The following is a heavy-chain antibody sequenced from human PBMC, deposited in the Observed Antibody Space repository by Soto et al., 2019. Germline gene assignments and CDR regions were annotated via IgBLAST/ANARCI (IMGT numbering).Heavy chain of an antibody. Sequence: QVQLVESGGGVVQPGRSLRLSCAASGFIFSNSGMHWVRQAPGKGLEWVAVMWFDGSKKHYADSIKGRFTISRDTSNNTLYLPMNSLRAEDTAVYYCANASGDYVGINWFDPWGQGTLVTVSS. D-gene: IGHD4-17*01. J-gene: IGHJ5*02. V-gene: IGHV3-33*06. CDR1: GFIFSNSG. CDR2: MWFDGSKK. CDR3: ANASGDYVGINWFDP.